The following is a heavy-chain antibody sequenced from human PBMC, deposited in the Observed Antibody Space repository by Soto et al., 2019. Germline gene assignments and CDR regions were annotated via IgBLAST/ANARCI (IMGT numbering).Heavy chain of an antibody. D-gene: IGHD2-2*02. V-gene: IGHV2-5*02. CDR1: GFSLTTSAVG. CDR2: IYGDDDK. CDR3: VPRQSLLYAY. Sequence: QITLKESGPTLVKPAQTLTLTCTFSGFSLTTSAVGVGWFRQPPGKTLEWLALIYGDDDKRYSPSLRRRLDIYKYTSKNEVILTMTNMDPVDTATYYCVPRQSLLYAYWGRGTLVTVSS. J-gene: IGHJ4*02.